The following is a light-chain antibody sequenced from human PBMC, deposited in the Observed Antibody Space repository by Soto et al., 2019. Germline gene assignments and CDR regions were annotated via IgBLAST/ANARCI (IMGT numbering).Light chain of an antibody. V-gene: IGKV3-20*01. Sequence: EIVLTQSPGTLSLSPGERATLSCRASQSVSNNYLAWYQQKPGQAPRLLIYGASNRATGIPDRFSGSGCAKVFTITISRLEPEDFAVYSCQQYGSSGTFGQGTKVEIK. CDR1: QSVSNNY. CDR3: QQYGSSGT. J-gene: IGKJ1*01. CDR2: GAS.